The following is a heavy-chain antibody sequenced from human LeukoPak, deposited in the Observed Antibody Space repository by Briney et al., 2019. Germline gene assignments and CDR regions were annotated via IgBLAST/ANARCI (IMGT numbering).Heavy chain of an antibody. CDR3: ARAAQFFIVGHRSYFDY. CDR2: INHSGST. V-gene: IGHV4-34*01. D-gene: IGHD3-16*02. CDR1: GGSFSGYY. Sequence: SETLSLTCAVYGGSFSGYYWSWIRQPPGKGLEWIGEINHSGSTNYNPSLKSRVTISVDTSKNQFSLKLSSVTAADTAVYYCARAAQFFIVGHRSYFDYWGRGALVTVSS. J-gene: IGHJ4*02.